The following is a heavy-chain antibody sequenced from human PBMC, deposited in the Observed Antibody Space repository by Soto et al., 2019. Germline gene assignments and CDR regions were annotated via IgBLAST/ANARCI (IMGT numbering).Heavy chain of an antibody. V-gene: IGHV1-69*01. CDR1: GGTFSSYA. J-gene: IGHJ6*02. Sequence: QVQLVQSGAEVKKPGSSVKVSCKASGGTFSSYAISWVRQAPGQRLEWMGGIIPIFGTAKYAQKFQGRVRITGDESTNTPYMERSSLRCEDTAVYYGARGGGGLGGGGDSYGMDVWGQGTTVTVSS. CDR2: IIPIFGTA. CDR3: ARGGGGLGGGGDSYGMDV. D-gene: IGHD3-16*01.